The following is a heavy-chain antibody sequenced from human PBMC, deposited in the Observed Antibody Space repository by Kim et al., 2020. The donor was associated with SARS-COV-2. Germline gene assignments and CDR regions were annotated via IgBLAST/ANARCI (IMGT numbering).Heavy chain of an antibody. CDR3: ADYSSGGIFDI. J-gene: IGHJ3*02. Sequence: ANYAQKFQGRVTITADKSTSTAYMELSSLRSEDTAVYYCADYSSGGIFDIWGQGTMVTVSS. D-gene: IGHD6-19*01. V-gene: IGHV1-69*02. CDR2: A.